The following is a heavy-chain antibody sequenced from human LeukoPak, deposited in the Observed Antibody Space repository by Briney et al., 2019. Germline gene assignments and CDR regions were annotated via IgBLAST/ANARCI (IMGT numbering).Heavy chain of an antibody. CDR1: GYTFTGYY. CDR2: INPNSGGT. V-gene: IGHV1-2*02. Sequence: ASVKVPCKASGYTFTGYYMHWVRQAPGPGLEWMGWINPNSGGTNYAQKFQGRVTMTRDTSISTAYMELSRLRSDDTAVYYCARGGEGPHQPFDYWGQGTLVTVSS. CDR3: ARGGEGPHQPFDY. D-gene: IGHD7-27*01. J-gene: IGHJ4*02.